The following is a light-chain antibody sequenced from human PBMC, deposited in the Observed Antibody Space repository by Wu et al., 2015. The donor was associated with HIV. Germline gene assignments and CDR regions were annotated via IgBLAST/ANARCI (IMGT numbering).Light chain of an antibody. V-gene: IGKV1-9*01. CDR2: AAS. CDR1: QGISSY. J-gene: IGKJ1*01. Sequence: IQLTQSPSSLSASVGDRVTITCRASQGISSYLAWYQQKPGKAPKLLIYAASTLQSGVPSRFSGSGSGTDFTLTISSLQPEDFATYYCQHYNTYSPTWTFGQGTKVEIK. CDR3: QHYNTYSPTWT.